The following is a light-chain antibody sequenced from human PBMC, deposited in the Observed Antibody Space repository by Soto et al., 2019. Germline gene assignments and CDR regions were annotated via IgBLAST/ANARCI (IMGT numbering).Light chain of an antibody. V-gene: IGKV3-20*01. CDR2: GAF. CDR1: QSVTSNY. J-gene: IGKJ4*01. Sequence: EVVLTRSPGTLSLSPGERATLSCRASQSVTSNYLAWYQQKPGRAPRLLIFGAFNRATGIPDRFSGSSSGTDFTLTINGLEPEDFAVYYCQQYDTSPLTFGGGTKVEI. CDR3: QQYDTSPLT.